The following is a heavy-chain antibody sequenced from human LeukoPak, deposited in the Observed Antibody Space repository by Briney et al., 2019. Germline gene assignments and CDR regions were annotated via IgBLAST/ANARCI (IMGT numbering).Heavy chain of an antibody. CDR1: GYTFTSYG. V-gene: IGHV1-18*01. D-gene: IGHD6-13*01. CDR3: ARDLYGSSWYDSYYYYYMDV. CDR2: ISAYNGNT. Sequence: ASVKVSCKASGYTFTSYGISWVRQAPGQGGEWMGWISAYNGNTNYAQKLQGRVTMTTDTSTSTAYMELRSLRSDDTAVYYCARDLYGSSWYDSYYYYYMDVWGKGTTVTVSS. J-gene: IGHJ6*03.